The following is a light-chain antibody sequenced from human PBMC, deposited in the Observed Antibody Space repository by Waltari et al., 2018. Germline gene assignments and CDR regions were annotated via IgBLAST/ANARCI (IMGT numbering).Light chain of an antibody. CDR3: QQYYRPIFT. CDR2: WAS. J-gene: IGKJ3*01. CDR1: QSVLYSSNNKNY. Sequence: DIVMTQSPDSLAVSLGERATINCKSSQSVLYSSNNKNYLAWYQRQPGQPPKRRIYWASTREAGVPDRFSGSWSGTDLTLTISSLQAEDVAVYYCQQYYRPIFTFGPGTKVDIK. V-gene: IGKV4-1*01.